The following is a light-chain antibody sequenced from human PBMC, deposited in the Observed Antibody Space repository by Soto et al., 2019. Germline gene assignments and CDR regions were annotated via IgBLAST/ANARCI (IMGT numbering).Light chain of an antibody. V-gene: IGLV1-51*01. Sequence: QSALTQPPSVSAAPGQKVTISCSGSSSNIGDNFVSWYQQLPGTAPKFLIYDNNKRPSGIPDRFSGSKSGTSATLGITGLQTGDEADYYCGTWDNSLSAGIFGGGTKVTVL. J-gene: IGLJ2*01. CDR3: GTWDNSLSAGI. CDR2: DNN. CDR1: SSNIGDNF.